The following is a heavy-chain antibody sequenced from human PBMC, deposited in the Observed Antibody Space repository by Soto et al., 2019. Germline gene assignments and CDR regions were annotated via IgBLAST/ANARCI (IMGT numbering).Heavy chain of an antibody. CDR1: GFTFSSYG. CDR3: AKAPRWLQPLIPAFDN. J-gene: IGHJ3*02. V-gene: IGHV3-30*18. Sequence: PGGSLRLSCAASGFTFSSYGMHWVRQAPGKWLEWVAVISYDGSNKYYADSVKGRFTISRDNSKNTLYLQMNSLRAEDTAVYYCAKAPRWLQPLIPAFDNWGQEXMVTV. D-gene: IGHD5-12*01. CDR2: ISYDGSNK.